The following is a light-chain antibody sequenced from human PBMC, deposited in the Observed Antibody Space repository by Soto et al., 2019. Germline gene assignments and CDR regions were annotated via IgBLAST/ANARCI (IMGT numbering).Light chain of an antibody. J-gene: IGKJ1*01. CDR2: GAS. Sequence: EIEMTQSPATLSVSPGERATLSCRASQSVSSNVAWYQQKVGQAPRLLMYGASTRATGIPARVSGSGSGTEFSLTISSLQSEDFAVYYCQQYKNRPKTFGQGTKVEIK. CDR3: QQYKNRPKT. CDR1: QSVSSN. V-gene: IGKV3-15*01.